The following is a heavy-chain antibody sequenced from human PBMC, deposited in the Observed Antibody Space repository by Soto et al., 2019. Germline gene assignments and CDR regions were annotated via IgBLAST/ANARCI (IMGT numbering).Heavy chain of an antibody. D-gene: IGHD2-15*01. J-gene: IGHJ6*02. V-gene: IGHV1-2*04. CDR1: GYTFTGYY. CDR2: INPNSGGT. Sequence: ASVKVSCKASGYTFTGYYMHWVRQAPGQGLEWMGWINPNSGGTNYAQKFQGWVTMTRDTSISTAYMELSRLRSDDTAVYYCARDLPYCSGGSCYSRYYGMDVWGQGTTVTVS. CDR3: ARDLPYCSGGSCYSRYYGMDV.